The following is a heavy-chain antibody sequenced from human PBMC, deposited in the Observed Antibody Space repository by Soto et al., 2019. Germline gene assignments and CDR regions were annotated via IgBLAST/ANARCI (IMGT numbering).Heavy chain of an antibody. J-gene: IGHJ3*02. CDR1: GGSISSSNW. Sequence: QVQLQESGPGLVKPSGTLSLTCAVSGGSISSSNWWSWVRQPPGKWLEWIGEIYHSGSTNYNPSRKRRVTISVDNSKNQFSRKLSSVTAADTAVYYCARVGQQHLAFDIWGQGTMVTVSS. V-gene: IGHV4-4*02. CDR2: IYHSGST. D-gene: IGHD6-13*01. CDR3: ARVGQQHLAFDI.